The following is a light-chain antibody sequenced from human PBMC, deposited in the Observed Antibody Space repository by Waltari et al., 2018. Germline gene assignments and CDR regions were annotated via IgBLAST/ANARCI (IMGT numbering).Light chain of an antibody. V-gene: IGLV2-14*01. CDR1: SSDIGFYNY. J-gene: IGLJ3*02. CDR2: DVS. Sequence: QSALTQPASVSGSPGQSITISCYGTSSDIGFYNYVSWYQQHPGKAPTLIIYDVSQRPSGVSDRFSGSKSGNTASLTISGLQAEDEADYYCNSYTGSSSWVFGGGTKVTVL. CDR3: NSYTGSSSWV.